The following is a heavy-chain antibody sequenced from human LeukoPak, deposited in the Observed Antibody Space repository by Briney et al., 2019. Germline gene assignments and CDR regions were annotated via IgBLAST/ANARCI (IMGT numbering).Heavy chain of an antibody. D-gene: IGHD6-19*01. CDR2: ITGSGTYT. J-gene: IGHJ6*03. Sequence: GGSLRLSCAASGFTFSDYSVNWVRQAPGRGLEWVSSITGSGTYTYYADSVRGRFTLARDNARNSLYLQMNSLRAEDTAVYYRVRDEAGSTPNYYYSMDVWGTGTTVTVSS. V-gene: IGHV3-21*01. CDR3: VRDEAGSTPNYYYSMDV. CDR1: GFTFSDYS.